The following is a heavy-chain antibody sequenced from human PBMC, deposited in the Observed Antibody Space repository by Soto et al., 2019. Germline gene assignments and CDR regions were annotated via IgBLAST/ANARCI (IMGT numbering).Heavy chain of an antibody. J-gene: IGHJ4*02. D-gene: IGHD2-2*01. CDR3: LKGESVVVPAAKDY. Sequence: HPGGSLRLSCAASGFTFSSYAMSWVRQAPGKGLEWVSAISGSGGSTYYADSVKGRFTISRDNSKNTLYLQMNSLRAEDTAVYYCLKGESVVVPAAKDYWGQGTPVTVSS. CDR1: GFTFSSYA. V-gene: IGHV3-23*01. CDR2: ISGSGGST.